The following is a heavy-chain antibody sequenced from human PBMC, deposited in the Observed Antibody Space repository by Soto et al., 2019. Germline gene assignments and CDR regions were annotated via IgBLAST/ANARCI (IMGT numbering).Heavy chain of an antibody. J-gene: IGHJ4*02. CDR3: ARVLTGAFDY. CDR1: GFTFSSYW. CDR2: IKQGGSEK. Sequence: EVQLVESGGGLVQPGGSLRLSCAASGFTFSSYWMSWLRQAPGTGLEWVANIKQGGSEKYYVDSVKGRFTISRDNAKNSLYLQMNSLRAEDTAVYYCARVLTGAFDYWGQGTLVTVSS. V-gene: IGHV3-7*01. D-gene: IGHD3-9*01.